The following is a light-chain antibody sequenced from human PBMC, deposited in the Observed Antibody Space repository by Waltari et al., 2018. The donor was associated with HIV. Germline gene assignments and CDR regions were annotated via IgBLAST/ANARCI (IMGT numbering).Light chain of an antibody. V-gene: IGLV2-8*01. CDR3: MSYTGHNRWV. CDR1: IGAVGGSDY. Sequence: QSALPPPPSPPGSPGQSPTIPCTGTIGAVGGSDYFSWYQQHPGKAPKLLIYEVSQRPSGVPARFSGSKSGNTASLTVSGLQAEDEADYHCMSYTGHNRWVFGGGTKLTVL. J-gene: IGLJ3*02. CDR2: EVS.